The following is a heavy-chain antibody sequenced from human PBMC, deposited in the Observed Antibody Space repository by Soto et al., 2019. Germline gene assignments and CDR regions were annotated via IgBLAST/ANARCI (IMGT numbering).Heavy chain of an antibody. V-gene: IGHV3-7*03. CDR3: ARQRWLQLRYFDY. J-gene: IGHJ4*02. D-gene: IGHD5-12*01. Sequence: QPGGSLRLSCAASGLTFSNYWMSWVRQAPGKGLEWVANIKQDGSEKYYVDSVRGRFTISRDNARNSLYLQMNGLRAEDTAVYYCARQRWLQLRYFDYWGQGTLVTVSS. CDR1: GLTFSNYW. CDR2: IKQDGSEK.